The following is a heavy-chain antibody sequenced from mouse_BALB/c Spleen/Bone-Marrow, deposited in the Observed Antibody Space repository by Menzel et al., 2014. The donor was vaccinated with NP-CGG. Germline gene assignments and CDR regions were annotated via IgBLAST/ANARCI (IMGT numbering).Heavy chain of an antibody. V-gene: IGHV1S29*02. CDR3: ARFRYDWYFDV. CDR1: GYTFTDYN. D-gene: IGHD2-14*01. Sequence: DVKLVESGPELVKPGASVKISCKASGYTFTDYNMHRVKQSHGKSLEWIGYIYPYNGGTGYNQKFKSKATLTVDNSSSTAYMELRSLTSEDSAVYYCARFRYDWYFDVWGAGTTVTVSS. J-gene: IGHJ1*01. CDR2: IYPYNGGT.